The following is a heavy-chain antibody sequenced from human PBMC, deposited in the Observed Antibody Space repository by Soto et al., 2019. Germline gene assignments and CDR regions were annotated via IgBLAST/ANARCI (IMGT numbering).Heavy chain of an antibody. CDR2: IHPGESDT. CDR1: GYSFTTYW. Sequence: GDSLKISCKSYGYSFTTYWIAWVRQMPGKGLEWMGSIHPGESDTRYSPSFQGQVTISADRSITTAYLQWSSLKASDTAMYYCARHEETFYIFYGMDVWGQGTTVTVS. V-gene: IGHV5-51*01. CDR3: ARHEETFYIFYGMDV. J-gene: IGHJ6*02. D-gene: IGHD2-2*02.